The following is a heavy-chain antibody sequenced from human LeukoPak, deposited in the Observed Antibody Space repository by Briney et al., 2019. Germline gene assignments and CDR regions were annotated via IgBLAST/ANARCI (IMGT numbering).Heavy chain of an antibody. J-gene: IGHJ4*02. V-gene: IGHV7-4-1*02. CDR1: GYTFTSYY. Sequence: ASVKVSCKASGYTFTSYYMHWVRQAPGQGLEWMGWINTNTGNPTYAQGFTGRFVFSLDTSVSTAYLQISSLKADDTAVYYCARDSISGSYVHFDHWGQGTLVTVSS. CDR3: ARDSISGSYVHFDH. D-gene: IGHD1-26*01. CDR2: INTNTGNP.